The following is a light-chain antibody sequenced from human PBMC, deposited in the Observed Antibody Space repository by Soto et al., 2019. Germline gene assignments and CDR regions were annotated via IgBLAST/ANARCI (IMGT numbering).Light chain of an antibody. Sequence: EIVMTQSPATLSVSPGGRATLSCRASQSVSSNLAWYQQKPGQAPRLLIYGASTRATGIPARFSGSGSGTEFTLTISSLQSEYFAIYFCQQYNNWQTDRTFGQGTKVEIK. CDR1: QSVSSN. CDR3: QQYNNWQTDRT. CDR2: GAS. V-gene: IGKV3-15*01. J-gene: IGKJ1*01.